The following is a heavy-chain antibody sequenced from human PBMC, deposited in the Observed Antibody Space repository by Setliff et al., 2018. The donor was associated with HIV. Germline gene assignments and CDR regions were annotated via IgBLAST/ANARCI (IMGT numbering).Heavy chain of an antibody. V-gene: IGHV4-39*01. J-gene: IGHJ4*02. Sequence: SETLSLTCSVSGDSISDTTYYWGWIRQPPGKGLEWIGNIYHSGSTLYKPSLKSRVTMSVDTSKNQFSLKLNTVTAADTAVYHCARLSSYRSSSYYFDYWGQGALVTVSS. CDR1: GDSISDTTYY. CDR3: ARLSSYRSSSYYFDY. D-gene: IGHD6-6*01. CDR2: IYHSGST.